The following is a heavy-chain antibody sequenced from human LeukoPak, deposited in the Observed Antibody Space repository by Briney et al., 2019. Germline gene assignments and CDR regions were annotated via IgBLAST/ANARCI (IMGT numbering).Heavy chain of an antibody. CDR1: GGSISSHY. CDR2: IYYSGST. Sequence: PSETLSLTCTVSGGSISSHYWSWIRQPPGKGLEWIGYIYYSGSTNYNPSLKSRVTISVDTSKNQFSLKLSSVTAADTAVYYCARDVGRTDNEYYFDSWGQGTLVTVSS. V-gene: IGHV4-59*11. D-gene: IGHD1-26*01. CDR3: ARDVGRTDNEYYFDS. J-gene: IGHJ4*02.